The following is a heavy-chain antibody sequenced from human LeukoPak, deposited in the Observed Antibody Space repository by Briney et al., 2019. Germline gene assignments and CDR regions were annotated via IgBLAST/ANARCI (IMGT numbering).Heavy chain of an antibody. CDR3: GWLEYYYGMDV. Sequence: ASVKVSCKASGGTFSSYAISWVRQAPGQGLEWMGGIIPIFGTANYAQKFQGRVTITADKSTSTAYMELSSLRSEDTAVYYCGWLEYYYGMDVWGKGTTVTVSS. CDR2: IIPIFGTA. J-gene: IGHJ6*04. V-gene: IGHV1-69*06. CDR1: GGTFSSYA. D-gene: IGHD3-9*01.